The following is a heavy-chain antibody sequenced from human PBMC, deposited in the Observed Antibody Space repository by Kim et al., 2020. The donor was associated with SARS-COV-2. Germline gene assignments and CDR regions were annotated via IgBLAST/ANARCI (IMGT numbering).Heavy chain of an antibody. Sequence: SETLSLTCTVSGGSISSGGYYWSWIRQHPGKGLEWIGYIYYSGSTYYNPSLKSRVTISVDTSKNQFSLKLSSVTAADTAVYYCARTIVEMATTPFVFDYWGQGTLVTVSS. CDR2: IYYSGST. CDR1: GGSISSGGYY. D-gene: IGHD5-12*01. CDR3: ARTIVEMATTPFVFDY. V-gene: IGHV4-31*03. J-gene: IGHJ4*02.